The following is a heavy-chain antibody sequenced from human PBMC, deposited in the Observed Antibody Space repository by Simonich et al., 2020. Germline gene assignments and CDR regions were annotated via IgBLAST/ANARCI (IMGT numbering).Heavy chain of an antibody. CDR3: ASDGAYDTVVTGAY. CDR2: NSISGSTI. CDR1: GFTFSSYE. Sequence: EVQLVESGGGLVQPGGSLRLSCAASGFTFSSYEMNWVRQAAGKGLEWVSDNSISGSTIYYADSVKGRFNISRDNAKNSLYLQMNSLRADDTAVYYCASDGAYDTVVTGAYWGQGTLVTVSS. D-gene: IGHD3-9*01. J-gene: IGHJ4*02. V-gene: IGHV3-48*03.